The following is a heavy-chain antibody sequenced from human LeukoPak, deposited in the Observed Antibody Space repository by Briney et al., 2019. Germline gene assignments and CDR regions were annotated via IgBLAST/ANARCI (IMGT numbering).Heavy chain of an antibody. CDR3: ARDGGIVGAPFDY. CDR2: IYTSGST. J-gene: IGHJ4*02. V-gene: IGHV4-61*02. Sequence: SQTLSLTCTVSGGSISSGSYYWNWIRQPAGKGLEWIGRIYTSGSTNYNPSLKSRATISVDTSKNQFSLKLSSVTAADTAVYYCARDGGIVGAPFDYWGQGTLVTVSS. D-gene: IGHD1-26*01. CDR1: GGSISSGSYY.